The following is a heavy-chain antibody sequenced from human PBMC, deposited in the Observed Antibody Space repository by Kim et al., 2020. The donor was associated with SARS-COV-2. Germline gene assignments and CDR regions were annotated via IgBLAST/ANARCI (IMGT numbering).Heavy chain of an antibody. D-gene: IGHD6-19*01. CDR2: INRSGGST. Sequence: ASVKVSCKASGYTFTSYYMHWVRQAPRQGLEWMGIINRSGGSTAQKFQGRVTMTRDTPTSTVYMELSSLRSEDTAVYYCARSSGWSYGMDVWGQGTTVTVSS. V-gene: IGHV1-46*01. J-gene: IGHJ6*02. CDR1: GYTFTSYY. CDR3: ARSSGWSYGMDV.